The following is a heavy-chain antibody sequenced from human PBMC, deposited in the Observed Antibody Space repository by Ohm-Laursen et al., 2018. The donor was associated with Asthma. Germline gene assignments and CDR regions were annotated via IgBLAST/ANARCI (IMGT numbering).Heavy chain of an antibody. D-gene: IGHD1-26*01. J-gene: IGHJ3*02. Sequence: SVKVSCKASGGTFSSYAISWVRQAPGQGLEWMGGIIPIFGIANYAQKFQGRVTITADKSTSTAYMELSSLRSEDTAVYYCARDNSGSYPSGAFDIWGQGTMVTVSS. CDR1: GGTFSSYA. V-gene: IGHV1-69*10. CDR2: IIPIFGIA. CDR3: ARDNSGSYPSGAFDI.